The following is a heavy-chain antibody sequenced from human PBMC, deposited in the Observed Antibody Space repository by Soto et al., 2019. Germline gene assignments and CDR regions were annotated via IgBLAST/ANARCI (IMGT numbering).Heavy chain of an antibody. CDR1: GFTFSSYG. V-gene: IGHV3-30*18. CDR2: ISYDGSNK. D-gene: IGHD3-10*01. J-gene: IGHJ4*02. CDR3: AKDRGGSITMVRGRPAA. Sequence: QVQLVESGGGVVQPGRSLRLSCAASGFTFSSYGMHWVRQAPGKGLEWVAVISYDGSNKYYADSVKGRFTISRDNSKNTLYLQMNTLRAEDRPVYYCAKDRGGSITMVRGRPAAWGQGTLVTVSS.